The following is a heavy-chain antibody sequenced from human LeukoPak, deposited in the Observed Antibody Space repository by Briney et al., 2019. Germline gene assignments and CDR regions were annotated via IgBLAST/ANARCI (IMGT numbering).Heavy chain of an antibody. V-gene: IGHV3-23*01. CDR2: ISGSGGST. D-gene: IGHD2-15*01. Sequence: GGSLRLSCAASGFTFSSYAMSWVRQAPGKGLEWVSAISGSGGSTYYADSVKGRFTISRDNSKNTLYLQMNSLRAEDTAVYYCARDGDIVVVVAGLDYWGQGTLVTVSS. CDR1: GFTFSSYA. J-gene: IGHJ4*02. CDR3: ARDGDIVVVVAGLDY.